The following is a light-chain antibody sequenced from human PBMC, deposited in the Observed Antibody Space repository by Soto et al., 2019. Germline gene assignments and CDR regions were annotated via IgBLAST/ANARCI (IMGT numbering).Light chain of an antibody. CDR3: HQYDSTPLT. V-gene: IGKV3-20*01. CDR2: GAS. J-gene: IGKJ4*02. Sequence: EIVLTQSPGTLSLSPGERATLSCRASQSVSSSYLAWYQQKPGQAPRLLIYGASSRATGIPDRFIGSGSGTDFTLTISRLEPEDFAVYYCHQYDSTPLTFGGGTKVEIK. CDR1: QSVSSSY.